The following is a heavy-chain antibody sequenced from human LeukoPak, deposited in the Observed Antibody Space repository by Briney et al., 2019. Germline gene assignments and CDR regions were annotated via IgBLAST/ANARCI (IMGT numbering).Heavy chain of an antibody. CDR2: ISYDGSNK. J-gene: IGHJ4*02. V-gene: IGHV3-30-3*01. Sequence: GRSLRLSCAASGFTFSSYAMHWVRQAPGKGLEWVAVISYDGSNKYYADSVKGRFTISRDNSKNTLYLQMNSLRAEDTAVYYCAKDGYSGSYPSYYFDYWGQGTLVTVSS. CDR3: AKDGYSGSYPSYYFDY. D-gene: IGHD1-26*01. CDR1: GFTFSSYA.